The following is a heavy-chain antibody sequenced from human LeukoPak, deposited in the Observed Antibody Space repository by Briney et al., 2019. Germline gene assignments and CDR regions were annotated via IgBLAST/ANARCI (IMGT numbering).Heavy chain of an antibody. CDR1: GFTFSSYW. J-gene: IGHJ4*02. CDR3: ARGPLLELLWFGELAGQSEFDY. Sequence: GGSLRLSCAASGFTFSSYWMSWVRQAPGKGLEWVANIKQDGSEKYYVDSVKGRFTISRDNAKNSLYLQMNSLRAEDTAVYYCARGPLLELLWFGELAGQSEFDYWGQGTLVTVSS. CDR2: IKQDGSEK. D-gene: IGHD3-10*01. V-gene: IGHV3-7*01.